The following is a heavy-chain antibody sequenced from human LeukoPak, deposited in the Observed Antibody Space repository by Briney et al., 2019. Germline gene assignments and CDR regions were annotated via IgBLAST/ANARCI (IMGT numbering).Heavy chain of an antibody. Sequence: GGSLRLSCAASGFTVSSNYMSWVRQAPGKGLEWVSVIYSGGSTYYVDSVKGRFTISRDNSRNTLYLQMNSLRAEDTAVYYCATNYYDSSRAASDYWGQGTLVTVSS. J-gene: IGHJ4*02. D-gene: IGHD3-22*01. CDR3: ATNYYDSSRAASDY. CDR1: GFTVSSNY. V-gene: IGHV3-53*01. CDR2: IYSGGST.